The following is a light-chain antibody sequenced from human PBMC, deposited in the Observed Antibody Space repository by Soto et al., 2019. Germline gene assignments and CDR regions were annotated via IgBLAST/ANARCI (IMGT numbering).Light chain of an antibody. CDR2: AAS. CDR1: QGISGF. Sequence: QLTQSPSSLSASVGDSVTITCRASQGISGFLAWYQQKPGKAPKLLIYAASTLQSGVPSRVSGSGSGTEFTLTISSLQPDDFATYYCQQYKTYWTFGQGTKVDIK. CDR3: QQYKTYWT. J-gene: IGKJ1*01. V-gene: IGKV1-9*01.